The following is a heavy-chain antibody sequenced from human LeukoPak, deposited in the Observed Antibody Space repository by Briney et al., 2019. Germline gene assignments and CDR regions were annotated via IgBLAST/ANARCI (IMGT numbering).Heavy chain of an antibody. J-gene: IGHJ4*02. CDR1: GGSISFYY. Sequence: PSETLSLTCTVSGGSISFYYWSWIRQPPGKGLEWIGYIYNSGSTNYNPSLKSRGTISVDTSKNQFSLKLSSVTAADTAVYYCARAFGGVIVDCWGQGALVTVSS. V-gene: IGHV4-59*01. D-gene: IGHD3-16*02. CDR2: IYNSGST. CDR3: ARAFGGVIVDC.